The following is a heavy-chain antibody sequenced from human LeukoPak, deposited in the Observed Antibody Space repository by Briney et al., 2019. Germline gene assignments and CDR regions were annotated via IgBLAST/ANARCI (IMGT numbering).Heavy chain of an antibody. CDR2: MNPNSGNT. Sequence: ASVKVSCKASGYTFTSYDINWVRQATGQGLEWMGWMNPNSGNTGYAQKFQGRVTMTRNTSISTAYMELSSLRSEDTAVYYCASFRADARSYYDFWSGYYRGYFDYWGQGTLVTVSS. CDR3: ASFRADARSYYDFWSGYYRGYFDY. V-gene: IGHV1-8*01. CDR1: GYTFTSYD. J-gene: IGHJ4*02. D-gene: IGHD3-3*01.